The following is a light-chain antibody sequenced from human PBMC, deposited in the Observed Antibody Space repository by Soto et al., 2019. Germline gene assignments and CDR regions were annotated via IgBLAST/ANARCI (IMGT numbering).Light chain of an antibody. CDR1: QDISNY. CDR3: QQYEDLPLT. Sequence: DIQMTQSPSSLSASVGDRVTITCQASQDISNYLNWYQQKPGKAPKLLIFDASNVETGVPSRFSGGGSGTDFTVTIHSLQPEEAETYYCQQYEDLPLTFGGGTKVGIK. CDR2: DAS. V-gene: IGKV1-33*01. J-gene: IGKJ4*01.